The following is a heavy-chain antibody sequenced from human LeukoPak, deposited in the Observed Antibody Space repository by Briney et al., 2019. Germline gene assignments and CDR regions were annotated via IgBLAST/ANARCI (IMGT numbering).Heavy chain of an antibody. V-gene: IGHV3-23*01. CDR3: AKDRGRTWVQVAN. Sequence: GESLRLSCIGTGFTFTSDAMGWVSQAPGKGLEWVSGISGGGGGTFYADSVKGRFTISRDDSKNTLYLQMNSLRVEDTAIYYCAKDRGRTWVQVANWGQGTLVTVSS. CDR1: GFTFTSDA. D-gene: IGHD2-15*01. CDR2: ISGGGGGT. J-gene: IGHJ4*02.